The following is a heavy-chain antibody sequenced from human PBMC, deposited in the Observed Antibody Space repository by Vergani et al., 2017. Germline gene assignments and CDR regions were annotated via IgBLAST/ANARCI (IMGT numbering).Heavy chain of an antibody. Sequence: QVQLVQSGAEVKKPGASVKVSCKASGYTFTSYGISWVRQAPGQGLEWMGGIIPIFGTANYAQKFQGRVTITADESTSTAYMELSSLRSEDTAVYYCARKIFGVVSNWFDPWGQVTLVTVSS. J-gene: IGHJ5*02. CDR2: IIPIFGTA. D-gene: IGHD3-3*01. CDR1: GYTFTSYG. CDR3: ARKIFGVVSNWFDP. V-gene: IGHV1-69*13.